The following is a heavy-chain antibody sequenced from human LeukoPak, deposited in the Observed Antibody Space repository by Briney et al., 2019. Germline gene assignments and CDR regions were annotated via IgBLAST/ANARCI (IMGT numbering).Heavy chain of an antibody. V-gene: IGHV4-4*07. CDR1: GGSISSYY. CDR3: ARESMGYYDSSGYYYRYFQH. CDR2: IYTSGST. D-gene: IGHD3-22*01. Sequence: SETLSLTCTVSGGSISSYYWSWIRQPAGKGLEWIGRIYTSGSTNYNPSLKSRVTMSVDTSKNQFSLKLGSVTAADTAVYYCARESMGYYDSSGYYYRYFQHWGQGTLVTVSS. J-gene: IGHJ1*01.